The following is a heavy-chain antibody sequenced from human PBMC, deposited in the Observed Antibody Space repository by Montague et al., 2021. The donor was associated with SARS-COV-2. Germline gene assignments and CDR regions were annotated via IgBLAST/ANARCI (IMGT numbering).Heavy chain of an antibody. CDR3: AKSSLLWFGRPFDF. Sequence: SLRLSCAASGFTFSDYYLSWIRQAPGKGLEWVSYISNSGSYPNYSYSXXVLFTISRDNAKNSLYLQMNSLRAEDTAVSYCAKSSLLWFGRPFDFWGQGTLVTVSS. CDR1: GFTFSDYY. CDR2: ISNSGSYP. D-gene: IGHD3-10*01. J-gene: IGHJ4*02. V-gene: IGHV3-11*03.